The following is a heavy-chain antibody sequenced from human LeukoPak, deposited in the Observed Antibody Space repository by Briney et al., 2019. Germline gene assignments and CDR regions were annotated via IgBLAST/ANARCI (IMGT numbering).Heavy chain of an antibody. CDR2: IYHSGST. CDR1: GGSISSGGYY. Sequence: NPSHTLSLTCTVSGGSISSGGYYWSWIRQPPGKGLEWIGYIYHSGSTYYNPSLKSRVTISVDRSKNQFSLKLSSVTAADTAVYYCARVRGGEAAAGHYWGQGTLVTVSS. J-gene: IGHJ4*02. CDR3: ARVRGGEAAAGHY. V-gene: IGHV4-30-2*01. D-gene: IGHD6-13*01.